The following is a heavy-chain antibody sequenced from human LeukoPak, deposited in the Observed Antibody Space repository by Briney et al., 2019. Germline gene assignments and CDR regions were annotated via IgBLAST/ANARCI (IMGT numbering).Heavy chain of an antibody. CDR1: GFTFSSYG. D-gene: IGHD3-22*01. CDR2: ISYDGSNK. J-gene: IGHJ4*02. V-gene: IGHV3-30*18. CDR3: AKDTAYAYYYDSSGYYLPGY. Sequence: GRSLRLSCAASGFTFSSYGMHWVRQAPGKGLEWVAVISYDGSNKYYADSVKGRFTISRDNSKNTLYLQMNSLRAEDTAVYYCAKDTAYAYYYDSSGYYLPGYWGQGTLVTVSS.